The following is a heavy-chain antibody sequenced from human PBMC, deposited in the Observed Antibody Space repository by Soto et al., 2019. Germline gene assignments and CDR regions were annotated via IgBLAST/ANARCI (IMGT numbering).Heavy chain of an antibody. Sequence: PSETLSLTCSVSGGSISNYYWSWIRQSPGKGLEWIGYIDYNGNTYYNPSLRSRVTMSVDTSKNQFSLNLSAVTAADTAVYYCATYSSSWYVDSWGQGTQVTVSS. V-gene: IGHV4-59*01. CDR3: ATYSSSWYVDS. CDR1: GGSISNYY. D-gene: IGHD6-13*01. CDR2: IDYNGNT. J-gene: IGHJ4*02.